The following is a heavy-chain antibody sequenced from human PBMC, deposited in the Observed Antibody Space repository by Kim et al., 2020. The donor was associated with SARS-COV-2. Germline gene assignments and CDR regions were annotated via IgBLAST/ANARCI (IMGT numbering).Heavy chain of an antibody. Sequence: SETLSLTCSVSGDSINSGANYWSWVRQPAGKGLEWIGRIYFTGNTIYNSSLKSRVTISLDTSKNQFSLNLSSVTAADTAVYYCAREAADAGGLFDSWGQGTLVTVSS. CDR2: IYFTGNT. J-gene: IGHJ4*02. D-gene: IGHD3-16*01. CDR1: GDSINSGANY. CDR3: AREAADAGGLFDS. V-gene: IGHV4-61*02.